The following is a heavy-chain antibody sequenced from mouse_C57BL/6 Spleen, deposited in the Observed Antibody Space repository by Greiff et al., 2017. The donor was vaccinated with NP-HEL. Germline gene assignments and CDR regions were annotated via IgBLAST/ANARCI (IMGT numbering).Heavy chain of an antibody. CDR3: VPYYYGSSYEWYFDV. CDR2: INPSTGGT. Sequence: EVQLQQSGPELVKPGASVKISCKASGYSFTGYYMNWVKQSPEKSLEWIGEINPSTGGTTYNQKFKAKATLTVDKSSSTAYMQLKSLTSEDSAVYYCVPYYYGSSYEWYFDVWGKGTTVTVSS. V-gene: IGHV1-42*01. J-gene: IGHJ1*03. CDR1: GYSFTGYY. D-gene: IGHD1-1*01.